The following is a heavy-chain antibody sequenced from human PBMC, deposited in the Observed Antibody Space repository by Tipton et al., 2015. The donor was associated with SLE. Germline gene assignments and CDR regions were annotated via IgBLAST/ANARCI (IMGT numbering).Heavy chain of an antibody. D-gene: IGHD1-14*01. J-gene: IGHJ4*02. CDR2: LHYSGST. Sequence: LRLSCTVSGGSLSSGSYYWSWIRQPPGKGLEWIGYLHYSGSTTYNPSLKSRVTISVDRSKNQVSLRLNSVTAADTAVYYCAGPGPYWGQGTLVTVSS. V-gene: IGHV4-61*01. CDR1: GGSLSSGSYY. CDR3: AGPGPY.